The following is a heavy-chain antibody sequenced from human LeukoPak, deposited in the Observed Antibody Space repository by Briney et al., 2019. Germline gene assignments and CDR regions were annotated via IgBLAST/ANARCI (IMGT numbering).Heavy chain of an antibody. CDR1: GYTFTDYY. V-gene: IGHV1-69-2*01. Sequence: GASVKISCKASGYTFTDYYMHWVQQAPGKGLEWMGRVDPEDGETIYAEKFQGRVTITADTSTDTAYMELSSLRSEDTAVYYCATDPPFGPEADFDYWGQGTLVTVSS. J-gene: IGHJ4*02. D-gene: IGHD3/OR15-3a*01. CDR2: VDPEDGET. CDR3: ATDPPFGPEADFDY.